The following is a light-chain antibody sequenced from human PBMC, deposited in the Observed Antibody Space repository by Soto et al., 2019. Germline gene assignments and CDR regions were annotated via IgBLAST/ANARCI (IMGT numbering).Light chain of an antibody. J-gene: IGLJ1*01. CDR2: DVS. CDR3: SSYTSSNTYV. V-gene: IGLV2-14*01. CDR1: SSDVGGYNY. Sequence: QSVLTQPASLPGSPGQSITISCTGTSSDVGGYNYVSWYQQHPGKAPKLMIYDVSNRPSGVSNRFSGSKSGNTASLTISGLQAEDEADYYCSSYTSSNTYVFGAGTKVTVL.